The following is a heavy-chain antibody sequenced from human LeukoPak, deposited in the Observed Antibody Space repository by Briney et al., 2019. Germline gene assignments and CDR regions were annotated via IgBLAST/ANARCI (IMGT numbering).Heavy chain of an antibody. D-gene: IGHD6-19*01. V-gene: IGHV1-69*19. CDR1: GGTFSSYA. CDR3: ARSRYLWLKQWLAYYYYGMDV. J-gene: IGHJ6*02. Sequence: ASVKVSCKASGGTFSSYAISCVRQAPGQGLEWMGGIIPIFGTANYAQKFQGRVTITADESTSTAYMELSSLRSEDTAVYYCARSRYLWLKQWLAYYYYGMDVWGQGTTVTVSS. CDR2: IIPIFGTA.